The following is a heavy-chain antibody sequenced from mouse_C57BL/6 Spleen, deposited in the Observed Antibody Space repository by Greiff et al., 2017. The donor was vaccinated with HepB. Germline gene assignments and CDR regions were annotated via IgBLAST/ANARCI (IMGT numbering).Heavy chain of an antibody. CDR3: ARPPITTVVAPTAY. Sequence: EVKLVESGGGLVKPGGSLKLSCAASGFTFSDYGMHWVRQAPEKGLEWVAYISSGSSTIYYADTVKGRFTISRDNAKNTLFLQMTRLRSEDTAMYYCARPPITTVVAPTAYWGQGTLVTVSA. V-gene: IGHV5-17*01. CDR2: ISSGSSTI. J-gene: IGHJ3*01. CDR1: GFTFSDYG. D-gene: IGHD1-1*01.